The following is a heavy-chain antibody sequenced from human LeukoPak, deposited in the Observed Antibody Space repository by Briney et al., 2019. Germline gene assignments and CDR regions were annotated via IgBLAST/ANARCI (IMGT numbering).Heavy chain of an antibody. Sequence: PGGSLRLSCAASGFTFSSYGMRWVRQAPGKGLEWVAVIWYDGSNKYYADSVKGRFTISRDNSKDTLYLQMNSLRAEDTAVYYCARGSNPYSSGLIDYWGLGALVTVSS. V-gene: IGHV3-33*01. CDR3: ARGSNPYSSGLIDY. CDR2: IWYDGSNK. CDR1: GFTFSSYG. D-gene: IGHD6-19*01. J-gene: IGHJ4*02.